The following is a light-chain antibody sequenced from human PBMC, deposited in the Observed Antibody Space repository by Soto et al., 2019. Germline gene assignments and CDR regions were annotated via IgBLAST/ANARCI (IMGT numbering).Light chain of an antibody. Sequence: ESVLTQSLGTLSLSTGKRATLSCRASQSVSSSYLAWYQQKPGQAPRPLIYGASSRAIGIPDRFSGSGSGTDFTLTISRLEPEDFAVYYCQQYGSSPWTFGQGTNVAIK. J-gene: IGKJ1*01. V-gene: IGKV3-20*01. CDR3: QQYGSSPWT. CDR1: QSVSSSY. CDR2: GAS.